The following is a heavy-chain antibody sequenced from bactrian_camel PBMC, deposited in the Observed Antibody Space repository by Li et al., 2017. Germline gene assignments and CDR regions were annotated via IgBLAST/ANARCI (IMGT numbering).Heavy chain of an antibody. D-gene: IGHD1*01. V-gene: IGHV3S53*01. J-gene: IGHJ4*01. CDR3: AADPWARLWAGLNAGEYRF. CDR1: GDFYKSSWA. CDR2: IDSDGTT. Sequence: QLVESGGGSVQAGGSLRLSCAASGDFYKSSWAMGWFRQAPEKEREGVAGIDSDGTTSYADSVKDRFTISRDNAKNILYLQMNSLKPEDTAMYYCAADPWARLWAGLNAGEYRFWGQGTQVTVS.